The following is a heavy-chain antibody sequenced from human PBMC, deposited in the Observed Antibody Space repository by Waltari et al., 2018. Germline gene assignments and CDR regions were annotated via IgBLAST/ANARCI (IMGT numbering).Heavy chain of an antibody. D-gene: IGHD2-21*01. CDR1: GGTFGSYA. V-gene: IGHV1-69*13. CDR3: ARDRHFSDGGAYYESGL. Sequence: QVQLVQSGSEVKKPGSSVKVSCKASGGTFGSYAVSWVRQAPGQGLEWVGGIKPVLGTTSYAQKFQDRVTLIADDSSSTVYMELSSLKSDDTAVYYCARDRHFSDGGAYYESGLWGCGTLVTVSS. J-gene: IGHJ2*01. CDR2: IKPVLGTT.